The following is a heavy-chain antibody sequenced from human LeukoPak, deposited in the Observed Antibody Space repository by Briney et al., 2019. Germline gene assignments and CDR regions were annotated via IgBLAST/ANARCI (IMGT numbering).Heavy chain of an antibody. CDR3: ARVSSSSWYSLDY. CDR1: GGSFSGYF. Sequence: SETLSLTCAVYGGSFSGYFWSWIRQPPGKGLEWIGEINHSGSTNYNPSLKSRVTISVDTSKNQFSLKLSSVTAADTAVYYCARVSSSSWYSLDYWGQGTLVTVSS. V-gene: IGHV4-34*01. J-gene: IGHJ4*02. D-gene: IGHD6-13*01. CDR2: INHSGST.